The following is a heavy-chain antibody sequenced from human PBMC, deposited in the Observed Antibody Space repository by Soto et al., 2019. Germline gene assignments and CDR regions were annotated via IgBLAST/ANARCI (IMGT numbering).Heavy chain of an antibody. CDR1: GGTFSSYT. CDR3: ARAEHYDFWSVFLGYFAY. D-gene: IGHD3-3*01. V-gene: IGHV1-69*02. J-gene: IGHJ4*02. Sequence: SVKVSCKASGGTFSSYTISWVRQAPGQGLEWMGRIIPILGIANYAQKFQGRVTITADKSTSTACMELSSLRSEATAVYYCARAEHYDFWSVFLGYFAYWGQGTLVTVSS. CDR2: IIPILGIA.